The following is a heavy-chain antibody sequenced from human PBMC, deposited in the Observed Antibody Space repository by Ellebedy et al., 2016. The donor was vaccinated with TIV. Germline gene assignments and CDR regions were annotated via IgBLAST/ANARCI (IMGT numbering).Heavy chain of an antibody. CDR3: ARDQWLGRAYYFDS. Sequence: GESLKISCATSGFTFSNYWMTWVRQAPGKGLEWVANIKQDGSEKYYMDSVKGRFSISRDNAKNSLYVQMNSLTDEDTAVYYCARDQWLGRAYYFDSWGQGTLVTVSS. CDR1: GFTFSNYW. D-gene: IGHD6-19*01. V-gene: IGHV3-7*01. CDR2: IKQDGSEK. J-gene: IGHJ4*02.